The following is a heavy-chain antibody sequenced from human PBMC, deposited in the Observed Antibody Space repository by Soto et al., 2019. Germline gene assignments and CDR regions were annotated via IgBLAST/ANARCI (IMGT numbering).Heavy chain of an antibody. J-gene: IGHJ6*02. CDR1: GFIFSDFT. CDR2: IGSSGGNS. Sequence: EVQLVESGGGLVKPGGSLRLSCAVSGFIFSDFTMNWVRQAPGKGLEWVASIGSSGGNSFYADSVKGRFIISRDNAKTSLDLKINSLRDNATAVYYSAREKRHNSLGGRFGMDVWGQGTTVTVS. D-gene: IGHD1-1*01. CDR3: AREKRHNSLGGRFGMDV. V-gene: IGHV3-21*01.